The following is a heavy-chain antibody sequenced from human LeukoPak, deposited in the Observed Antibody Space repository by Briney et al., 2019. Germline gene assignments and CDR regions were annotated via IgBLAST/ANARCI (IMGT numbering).Heavy chain of an antibody. CDR3: ARGGLYHYSGTSGDY. D-gene: IGHD1-26*01. Sequence: PGGSLRLSCAASRFTFSSYGMHWVRQAPGKGLEWVAFIRYDGSNKYYADSVKGRFTISRDNSKNTLYLQMNSLRAEDTAVYYCARGGLYHYSGTSGDYWGQGTLVTISS. CDR2: IRYDGSNK. V-gene: IGHV3-30*02. CDR1: RFTFSSYG. J-gene: IGHJ4*02.